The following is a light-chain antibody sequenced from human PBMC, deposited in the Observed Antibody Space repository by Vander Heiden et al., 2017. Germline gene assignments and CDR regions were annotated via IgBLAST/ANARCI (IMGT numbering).Light chain of an antibody. CDR2: DVS. CDR3: CSYTSSSTLYV. CDR1: SSDIGGYNY. J-gene: IGLJ1*01. V-gene: IGLV2-14*03. Sequence: QSALTQPASVSGSPGQSITISCTGSSSDIGGYNYVSWYQQHPGKAPKLMIHDVSDRPSGVSNRFSGSKSGNTASLTISGLQAEDEADYYCCSYTSSSTLYVFGTGTKV.